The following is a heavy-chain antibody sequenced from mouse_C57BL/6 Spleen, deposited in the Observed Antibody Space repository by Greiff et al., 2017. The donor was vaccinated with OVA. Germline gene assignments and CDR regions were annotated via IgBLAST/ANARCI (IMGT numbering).Heavy chain of an antibody. Sequence: EVKLMESGPGLVKPSQSLSLTCSVTGYSITSGYYWNWIRQFPGNKLEWMGYISYDGSNNYNPSLKNRISITRDTSKNQFFLKLNSVTTEDTATYYCAREGTYYYGSSYGGLDYWGQGTSVTVSS. CDR1: GYSITSGYY. V-gene: IGHV3-6*01. CDR3: AREGTYYYGSSYGGLDY. D-gene: IGHD1-1*01. CDR2: ISYDGSN. J-gene: IGHJ4*01.